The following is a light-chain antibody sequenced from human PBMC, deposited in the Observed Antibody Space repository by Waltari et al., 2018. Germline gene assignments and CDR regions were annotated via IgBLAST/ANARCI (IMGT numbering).Light chain of an antibody. J-gene: IGKJ4*01. CDR1: QGIRTY. V-gene: IGKV1-9*01. Sequence: DIQLTQSPSFLSASVGDRVTITCRASQGIRTYLAWFQQEPGKHPNLLIYGASTLPNGVPSRFRGSGSGTEFILTISSLQPEDFATYYCEQLNSYPFTFGGGTKVEIK. CDR2: GAS. CDR3: EQLNSYPFT.